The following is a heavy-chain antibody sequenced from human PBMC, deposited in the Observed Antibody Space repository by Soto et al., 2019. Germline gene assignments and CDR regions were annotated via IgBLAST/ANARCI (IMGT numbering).Heavy chain of an antibody. V-gene: IGHV3-23*01. CDR1: GFTFSSYA. D-gene: IGHD6-13*01. J-gene: IGHJ4*02. CDR3: ARRSSRWYFDY. CDR2: ISGSGDST. Sequence: EVQLLESGGGLVQPGGSLRLSCAASGFTFSSYAMNWVRQAPGKGLEWVSVISGSGDSTYYADSVKGRFTISRDNSKNTLYRQMNSLRAEDTAIYYCARRSSRWYFDYWGQGTLVTVSS.